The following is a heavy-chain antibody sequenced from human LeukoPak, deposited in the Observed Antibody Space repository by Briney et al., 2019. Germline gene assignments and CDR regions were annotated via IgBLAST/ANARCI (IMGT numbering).Heavy chain of an antibody. CDR3: ARDRIGWELLNWFDY. CDR1: GFTFSDYY. V-gene: IGHV3-11*01. Sequence: GGSLRLSCAASGFTFSDYYMSWLRQAPGKGLEWVSYIISSGSTIYYADSVKGRFTISRDNAKNSLYLQMNSLRAEDTAVYYCARDRIGWELLNWFDYWGQGTLVTVSS. D-gene: IGHD1-26*01. J-gene: IGHJ4*02. CDR2: IISSGSTI.